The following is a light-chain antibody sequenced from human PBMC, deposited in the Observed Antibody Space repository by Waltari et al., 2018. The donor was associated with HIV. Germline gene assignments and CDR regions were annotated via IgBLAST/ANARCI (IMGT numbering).Light chain of an antibody. CDR1: SPNTGSNY. CDR2: RNN. Sequence: QSVLTQPPSASGTPGPRVTLSCSGSSPNTGSNYVYWYQQLPGTAPKLLIYRNNQRPSGVPDRFSGSKSGTSASLAISGLRSEDEADYYCAAWDDSLSGWVFGGGTKLTVL. V-gene: IGLV1-47*01. J-gene: IGLJ3*02. CDR3: AAWDDSLSGWV.